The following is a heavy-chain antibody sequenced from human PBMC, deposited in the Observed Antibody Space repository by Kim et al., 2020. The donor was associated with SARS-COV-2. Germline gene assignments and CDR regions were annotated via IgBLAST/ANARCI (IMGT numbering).Heavy chain of an antibody. CDR1: GFTFSSYG. V-gene: IGHV3-33*01. Sequence: GGSLRLSCAASGFTFSSYGMHWVRQAPGKGLEWVAVIWYDGSNKYYADSVKGRFTISRDNSKNTLYLQMNSLRAEDTAVYYCARANLPDRWLVRGDWFDPWGQGTLVTVSS. J-gene: IGHJ5*02. CDR2: IWYDGSNK. CDR3: ARANLPDRWLVRGDWFDP. D-gene: IGHD6-19*01.